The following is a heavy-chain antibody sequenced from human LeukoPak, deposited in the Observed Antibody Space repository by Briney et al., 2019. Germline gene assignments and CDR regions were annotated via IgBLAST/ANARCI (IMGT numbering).Heavy chain of an antibody. V-gene: IGHV3-23*01. D-gene: IGHD3-22*01. CDR1: GFTFSSYA. J-gene: IGHJ4*02. CDR3: AKAEGITMIVVVITPFDY. CDR2: ISGSGGGT. Sequence: GGSLRLSCAASGFTFSSYAMSWVRQAPGKGLEWVSAISGSGGGTYYADSVKGRFTIFRDNSKNTLYLQMNSLRAEDTAVYYCAKAEGITMIVVVITPFDYWGQGTLVTVSS.